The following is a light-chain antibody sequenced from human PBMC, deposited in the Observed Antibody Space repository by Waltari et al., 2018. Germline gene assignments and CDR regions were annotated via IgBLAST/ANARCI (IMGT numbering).Light chain of an antibody. CDR1: QDIYNY. CDR3: QQYDFLPLT. CDR2: DAS. V-gene: IGKV1-33*01. J-gene: IGKJ4*01. Sequence: DIQMTQSPSSLSASVGDRVTITCQASQDIYNYLNWYQQKPGKAPKLLIYDASNLKTGIPSRVSGSGSGTQCTCTISSLQPDDIATYYCQQYDFLPLTFGGGTKVEIK.